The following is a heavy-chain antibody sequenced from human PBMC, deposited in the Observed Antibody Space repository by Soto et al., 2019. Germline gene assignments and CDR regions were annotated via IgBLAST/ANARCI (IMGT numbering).Heavy chain of an antibody. V-gene: IGHV3-33*06. CDR2: IWYDGSNK. CDR3: AKDRGALRWSEEHYYFDY. CDR1: GFTFSSYG. J-gene: IGHJ4*02. D-gene: IGHD4-17*01. Sequence: QEHLVQSGGGVVQPGRSLRLSCAASGFTFSSYGMHWVRQAPGKGLEWVAVIWYDGSNKYYADSVKGRFTISRDNSKNTLYLQMSSLRAEDTAVYYRAKDRGALRWSEEHYYFDYWGQGTLVTVSS.